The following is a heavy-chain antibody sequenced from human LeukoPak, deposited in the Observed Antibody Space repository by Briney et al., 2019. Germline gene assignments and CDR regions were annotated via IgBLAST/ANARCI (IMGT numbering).Heavy chain of an antibody. Sequence: PGGSLRLSCAASGFTFSTYAMQWVRQAPGKGLEWVAFIWPDGSKKYYADSVKRRFAISRENSTNTVYLQMNDLRPEDTALYFCAKISSSAESNFDYWGQGTLLTVSS. V-gene: IGHV3-30*02. CDR2: IWPDGSKK. J-gene: IGHJ4*02. D-gene: IGHD6-25*01. CDR3: AKISSSAESNFDY. CDR1: GFTFSTYA.